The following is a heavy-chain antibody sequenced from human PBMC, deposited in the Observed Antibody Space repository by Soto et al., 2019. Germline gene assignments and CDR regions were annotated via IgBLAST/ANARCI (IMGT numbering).Heavy chain of an antibody. CDR2: ISYDGSNK. D-gene: IGHD3-9*01. V-gene: IGHV3-30-3*01. Sequence: GGSLRLSCAASGFTFSSYAMHWVRQAPGKGLEWVAVISYDGSNKYYADSVKGRFTISRDNSKNTLYLQMNSLRAEDTAVYYCARDASYYDILTGKTYYYYGMDVWGQGTTVTVSS. J-gene: IGHJ6*02. CDR3: ARDASYYDILTGKTYYYYGMDV. CDR1: GFTFSSYA.